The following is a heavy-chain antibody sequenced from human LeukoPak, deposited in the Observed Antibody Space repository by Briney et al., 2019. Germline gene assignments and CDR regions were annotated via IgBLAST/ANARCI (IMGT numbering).Heavy chain of an antibody. CDR2: IYYSGST. D-gene: IGHD3-16*01. Sequence: SETLSLTCTVSGGSISSGDYYWSWIRQPPGKGLEWIGYIYYSGSTYYNPSLKSRVTISVDTSKNQFSLKLSSVTAADTAVYYCAREADVWGNQYFDYWGQGTLVTVSS. J-gene: IGHJ4*02. V-gene: IGHV4-30-4*01. CDR3: AREADVWGNQYFDY. CDR1: GGSISSGDYY.